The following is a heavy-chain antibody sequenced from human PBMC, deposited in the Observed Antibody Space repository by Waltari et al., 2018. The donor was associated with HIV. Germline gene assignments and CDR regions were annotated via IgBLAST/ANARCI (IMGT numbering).Heavy chain of an antibody. J-gene: IGHJ4*02. D-gene: IGHD3-3*01. CDR3: ARLATDYDFWSGYYYFDY. CDR2: IFSNDEK. Sequence: QVTLKESGPVLVKPTETLTLTCTVSGFSLSNARMGVSWIRQPPGKALEWLAHIFSNDEKSYSTALKSRLTISKDTSKSQVVLTMTNMDPVDTATYYCARLATDYDFWSGYYYFDYWSQGTLVTVSS. V-gene: IGHV2-26*01. CDR1: GFSLSNARMG.